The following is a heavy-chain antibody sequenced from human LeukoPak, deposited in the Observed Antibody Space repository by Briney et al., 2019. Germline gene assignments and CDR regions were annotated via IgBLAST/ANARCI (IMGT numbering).Heavy chain of an antibody. CDR1: GFTFSSYE. V-gene: IGHV3-48*03. CDR3: ARGDGYCSSTSCCAGPSYGLDV. J-gene: IGHJ6*02. CDR2: ISSSVRTI. Sequence: PGGSLRLSCAASGFTFSSYEFNWVRQAPGKGLEWVSYISSSVRTIFYADSVKGRFTISRDNAKNSLYLQMNSLRAEDTAVYHCARGDGYCSSTSCCAGPSYGLDVWGQGTTVTVSS. D-gene: IGHD2-2*03.